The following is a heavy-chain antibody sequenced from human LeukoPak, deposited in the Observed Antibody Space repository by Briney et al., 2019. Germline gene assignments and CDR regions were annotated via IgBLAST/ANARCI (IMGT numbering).Heavy chain of an antibody. D-gene: IGHD3-22*01. CDR2: IIPIFGTA. Sequence: SVKVSCKASGGTFSSYAISWVRQAPGQGLEWMGGIIPIFGTANYAQKFQGRVTITTDESTSTAYMELSSLRSEDTAVYYCARGGTYYYDSSDYWGQGTLVTVSS. V-gene: IGHV1-69*05. CDR3: ARGGTYYYDSSDY. CDR1: GGTFSSYA. J-gene: IGHJ4*02.